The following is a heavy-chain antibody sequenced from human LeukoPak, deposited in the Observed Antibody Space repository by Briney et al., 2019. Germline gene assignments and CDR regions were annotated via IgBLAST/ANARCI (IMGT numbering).Heavy chain of an antibody. CDR2: ISYDGSNK. CDR1: GFTFSSYA. Sequence: GRSLRLSCAASGFTFSSYAMHWVRQAPGKGLEWVAVISYDGSNKYYADSVKGRFTISRDNSKNTLYLQMNSLRAEDTAAYYCARAVVVVTARLDYWGQGTLVTVSS. D-gene: IGHD2-21*02. V-gene: IGHV3-30-3*01. J-gene: IGHJ4*02. CDR3: ARAVVVVTARLDY.